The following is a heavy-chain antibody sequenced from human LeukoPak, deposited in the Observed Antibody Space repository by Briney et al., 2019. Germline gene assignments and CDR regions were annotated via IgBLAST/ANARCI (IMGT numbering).Heavy chain of an antibody. J-gene: IGHJ4*02. CDR1: GFTFSSIW. V-gene: IGHV3-7*01. CDR3: ARDPGSSSFDY. Sequence: PGGSLRLSCVASGFTFSSIWLSWVRQAPGKGLEFVANIDQDGSVRNYVDSVKGRFIISRDNAKNSLYLQMDSLRAGDTAVYFCARDPGSSSFDYWGLGTPVTVSS. CDR2: IDQDGSVR. D-gene: IGHD6-13*01.